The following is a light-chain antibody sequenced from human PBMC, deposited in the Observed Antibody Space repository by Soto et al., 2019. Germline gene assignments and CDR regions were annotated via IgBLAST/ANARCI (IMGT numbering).Light chain of an antibody. Sequence: EIVMTQSPATLSVSPGEGATLSCRASQSVGSNLAWYQQRAGQPPSLLIYGASTRATGVPARFRGSGSGTQFTLTISSLQAEYFAVYHCQQYHSWPLSTFGQGTKVEIK. J-gene: IGKJ2*01. V-gene: IGKV3-15*01. CDR2: GAS. CDR1: QSVGSN. CDR3: QQYHSWPLST.